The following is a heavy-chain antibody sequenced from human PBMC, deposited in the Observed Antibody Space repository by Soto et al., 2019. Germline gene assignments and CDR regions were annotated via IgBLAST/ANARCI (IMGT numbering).Heavy chain of an antibody. CDR1: EGTFYSYT. V-gene: IGHV1-69*02. CDR3: ATSYGSGSTHLDS. D-gene: IGHD3-10*01. Sequence: QVDLVQSGAEVKKPGSSVKVSCTASEGTFYSYTLNWVRQAPGQRPEWVGRVNPIVGMSTSASKFQGRVTLTADKSTSKAYMDLTGLKSDDTAVYYCATSYGSGSTHLDSWGQGTLVTVSS. J-gene: IGHJ4*02. CDR2: VNPIVGMS.